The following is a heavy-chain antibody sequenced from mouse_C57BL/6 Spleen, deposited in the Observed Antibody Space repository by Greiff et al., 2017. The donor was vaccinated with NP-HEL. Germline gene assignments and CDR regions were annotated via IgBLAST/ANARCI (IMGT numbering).Heavy chain of an antibody. V-gene: IGHV1-69*01. CDR3: ARSQDYYGSPYFDY. D-gene: IGHD1-1*01. J-gene: IGHJ2*01. Sequence: QVQLQQPGAELVMPGASVKLSCKASGYTFTSYWMHWVKQRPGQGLEWIGEIDPSDSYTNYNQKFKGKSTLTVDKSSSTAYMQLSSLTSEDSAVYYCARSQDYYGSPYFDYWGQGTTLTVSS. CDR1: GYTFTSYW. CDR2: IDPSDSYT.